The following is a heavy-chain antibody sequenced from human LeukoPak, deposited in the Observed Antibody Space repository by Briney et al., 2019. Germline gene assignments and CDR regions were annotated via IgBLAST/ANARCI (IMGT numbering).Heavy chain of an antibody. CDR2: IYPGDSDT. V-gene: IGHV5-51*01. CDR1: GYSFTSYW. D-gene: IGHD6-13*01. CDR3: ARPRIAAAGNVYYMDV. J-gene: IGHJ6*03. Sequence: PGESLKISCKGSGYSFTSYWVGWVRQMPGKGLEWMGIIYPGDSDTRYSPPFQGQVTISANKSISTAYLQWSSLKASDTAMYYCARPRIAAAGNVYYMDVWGKGTTVTVSS.